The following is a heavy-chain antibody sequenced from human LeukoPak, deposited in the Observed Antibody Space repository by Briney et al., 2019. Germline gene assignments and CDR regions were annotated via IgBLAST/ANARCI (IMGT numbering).Heavy chain of an antibody. V-gene: IGHV3-43*02. Sequence: GGSLRLSCAASGFTFDDYAMHWVRQVPGKALEWVSLISGDGGSTYYADSVKGRFTISRDNAKNSLYLQMSSLRAEDTAVYYCARDQFGKGNWFDPWGQGTLVTVSS. CDR1: GFTFDDYA. CDR3: ARDQFGKGNWFDP. J-gene: IGHJ5*02. D-gene: IGHD3-10*01. CDR2: ISGDGGST.